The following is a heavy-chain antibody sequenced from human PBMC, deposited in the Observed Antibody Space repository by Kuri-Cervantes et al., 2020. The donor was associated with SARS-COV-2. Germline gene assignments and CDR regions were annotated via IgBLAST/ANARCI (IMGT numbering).Heavy chain of an antibody. CDR1: GFTFSDYY. CDR2: ISSSSSYT. V-gene: IGHV3-11*03. J-gene: IGHJ4*02. CDR3: AKSPLGELLLYYFDY. D-gene: IGHD1-26*01. Sequence: GGSLRLSCAASGFTFSDYYMSWIRQAPGKGLEWVSYISSSSSYTNYADSVKGRFTISRDNSKNTLYLQMNSLRAEDTAIYYCAKSPLGELLLYYFDYWGQGTLVTVSS.